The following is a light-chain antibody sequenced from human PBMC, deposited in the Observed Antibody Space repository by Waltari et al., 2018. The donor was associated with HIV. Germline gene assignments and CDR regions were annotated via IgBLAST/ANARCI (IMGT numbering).Light chain of an antibody. Sequence: EIVMTQSPPTLSLSPGQRVTLSCRASQSISAKVAWYQQRPGQAPRRLIYEAATRPTGIPARFSGSGSGTEFTLTISSLQSEDFATYFCQQYDSGPRGITLGQGTMLEIK. CDR1: QSISAK. CDR3: QQYDSGPRGIT. J-gene: IGKJ2*01. CDR2: EAA. V-gene: IGKV3-15*01.